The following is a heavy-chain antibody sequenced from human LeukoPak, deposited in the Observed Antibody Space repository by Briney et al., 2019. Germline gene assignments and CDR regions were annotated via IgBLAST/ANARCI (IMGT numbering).Heavy chain of an antibody. Sequence: GGSLRLSCAASGFTFSSYAMNWVRQAPGEGLEWVSGISWNSGSIGYADSVKGRFTISRDNAKNSLYLQMNSLRAEDTALYYCAKSDYYDSSGYYEYWGQGTLVTVSS. CDR3: AKSDYYDSSGYYEY. CDR2: ISWNSGSI. CDR1: GFTFSSYA. V-gene: IGHV3-9*01. D-gene: IGHD3-22*01. J-gene: IGHJ4*02.